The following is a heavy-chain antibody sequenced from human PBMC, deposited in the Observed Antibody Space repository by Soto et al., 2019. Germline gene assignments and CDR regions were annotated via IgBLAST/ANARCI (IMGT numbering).Heavy chain of an antibody. D-gene: IGHD1-26*01. J-gene: IGHJ4*02. Sequence: GESLKISCKGSGYSFTSYWISWVRQMPGKGLEWMGRIDPSDSYTNYSPSFQGHVTISADKSISTAYLQWSSLKASDTAMYFCARQNSGSYYDPFDYWGQGTLVTVSS. V-gene: IGHV5-10-1*01. CDR1: GYSFTSYW. CDR3: ARQNSGSYYDPFDY. CDR2: IDPSDSYT.